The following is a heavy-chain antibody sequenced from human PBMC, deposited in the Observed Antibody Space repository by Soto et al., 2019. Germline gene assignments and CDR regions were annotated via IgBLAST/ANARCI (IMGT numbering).Heavy chain of an antibody. CDR1: GYTFTRYD. J-gene: IGHJ6*02. CDR2: MNPNSGNT. V-gene: IGHV1-8*01. CDR3: ARGQRYYYYGMDV. Sequence: QVQLVQSGAEVKKPGASVKVSCKASGYTFTRYDINWVRQATGQGLEWMGWMNPNSGNTAYAQKVQGRVTMTRNTSIGTAYMALSSLRSEDTAVYYGARGQRYYYYGMDVWGQGPTVTVAS.